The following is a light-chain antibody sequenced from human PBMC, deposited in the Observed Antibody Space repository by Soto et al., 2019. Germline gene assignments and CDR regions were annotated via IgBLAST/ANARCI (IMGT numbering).Light chain of an antibody. V-gene: IGKV3-15*01. Sequence: EIVMTQSPATLSVSPGESATLSCRASQSISGNLAWYQQKPGLAPRLLIYHTSTRATGVPARFSGNGSETEFTLTIDSLQSEDYALYYCQQYNKWPPWTFGQGTKVDIK. CDR1: QSISGN. J-gene: IGKJ1*01. CDR3: QQYNKWPPWT. CDR2: HTS.